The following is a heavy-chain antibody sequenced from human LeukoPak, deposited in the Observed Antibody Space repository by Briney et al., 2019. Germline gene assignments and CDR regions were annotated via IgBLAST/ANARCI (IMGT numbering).Heavy chain of an antibody. CDR3: ASRADCSSTSCYPFDY. CDR2: INPNSGGT. Sequence: ASVKVSCKASGYTFTGYYMHWVRQAPGQGLEWMGWINPNSGGTNYAQKFQGRVTMTRDTSISTAYMELSRLRSDDTAVYYCASRADCSSTSCYPFDYWGQGTLVTVSS. CDR1: GYTFTGYY. V-gene: IGHV1-2*02. J-gene: IGHJ4*02. D-gene: IGHD2-2*01.